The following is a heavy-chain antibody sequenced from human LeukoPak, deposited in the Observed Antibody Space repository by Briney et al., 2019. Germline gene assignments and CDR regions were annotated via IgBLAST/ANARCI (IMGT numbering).Heavy chain of an antibody. D-gene: IGHD6-13*01. J-gene: IGHJ3*02. V-gene: IGHV4-4*02. CDR1: VGSISSSNW. Sequence: PSGTLSLTCAVSVGSISSSNWWSWVRQPPGKGLEWIGEIYHSGSTNYNPSLKSRVTISVDKSKNQFSLKLSSVTAADTAVYYCASPYSSSWYRDAFDIWGQGTMVTVSS. CDR2: IYHSGST. CDR3: ASPYSSSWYRDAFDI.